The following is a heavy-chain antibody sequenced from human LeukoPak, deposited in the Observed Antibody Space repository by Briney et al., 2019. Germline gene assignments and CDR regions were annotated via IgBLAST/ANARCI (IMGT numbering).Heavy chain of an antibody. Sequence: ASVKVSCKASGYIFTGYYMHWVRQAPGQGLEWMGWINPNSGGTNYAQKFQGWVTMTRDTSISTAYMELSRLRSDDTAVYYCARGGYSYGSYYYYGMDVWGKGTTVTVSS. CDR2: INPNSGGT. CDR1: GYIFTGYY. CDR3: ARGGYSYGSYYYYGMDV. V-gene: IGHV1-2*04. J-gene: IGHJ6*04. D-gene: IGHD5-18*01.